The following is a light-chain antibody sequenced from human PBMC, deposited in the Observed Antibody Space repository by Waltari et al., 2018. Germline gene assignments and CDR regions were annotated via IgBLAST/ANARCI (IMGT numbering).Light chain of an antibody. CDR1: SSDIGAYNF. J-gene: IGLJ3*02. CDR2: EVS. Sequence: QSALTQPPSASGSPGQSVTISCAGTSSDIGAYNFVSWYHQHPGKAPKLMFFEVSNRPAGVPDRFSGSKSGNTASLTVSGLQSDDEGDYYCCAFTGRSWVFGGGTKLTVL. V-gene: IGLV2-8*01. CDR3: CAFTGRSWV.